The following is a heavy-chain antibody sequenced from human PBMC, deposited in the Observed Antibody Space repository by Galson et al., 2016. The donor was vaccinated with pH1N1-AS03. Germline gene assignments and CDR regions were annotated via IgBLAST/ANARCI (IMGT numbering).Heavy chain of an antibody. V-gene: IGHV2-5*01. J-gene: IGHJ4*02. CDR2: IYWNDDK. CDR1: GFSLPTTTEG. Sequence: PALVKPPQTLTLTCTFSGFSLPTTTEGVGWIRQPPGKALEWLALIYWNDDKRFAPSLKSRLTITKDTSKNQVVLTLTNVDPVDTATYCCAHNRGVFRFWGQGTLVIVSS. CDR3: AHNRGVFRF. D-gene: IGHD3-10*01.